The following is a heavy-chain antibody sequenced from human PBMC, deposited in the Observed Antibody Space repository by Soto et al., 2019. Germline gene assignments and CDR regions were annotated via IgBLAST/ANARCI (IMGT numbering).Heavy chain of an antibody. D-gene: IGHD5-18*01. CDR2: IYYSGST. Sequence: SETLSLTCTVSGGSISSGGYYWSWIRQHPGKGLEWIGYIYYSGSTYYNPSLKSRVTISVDTSKNQFSLKLSSVTAADTAVYYCARVDTAMGLSFDYWGQGTLVTVSS. CDR1: GGSISSGGYY. J-gene: IGHJ4*02. V-gene: IGHV4-31*03. CDR3: ARVDTAMGLSFDY.